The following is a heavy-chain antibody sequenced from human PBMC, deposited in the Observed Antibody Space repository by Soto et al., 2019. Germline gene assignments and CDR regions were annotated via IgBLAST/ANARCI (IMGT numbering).Heavy chain of an antibody. CDR1: GGSISSSNW. J-gene: IGHJ5*02. V-gene: IGHV4-4*02. CDR3: ARGGSGIAAAGGWFDP. Sequence: SETLSLTCAVCGGSISSSNWWSWVRQPPGKGLEWIGEIYHSGSTNYNPSLKSRVTISVDKSKDQFSLKLSSVTAADTAVYYCARGGSGIAAAGGWFDPWGQGTLVTVSS. D-gene: IGHD6-13*01. CDR2: IYHSGST.